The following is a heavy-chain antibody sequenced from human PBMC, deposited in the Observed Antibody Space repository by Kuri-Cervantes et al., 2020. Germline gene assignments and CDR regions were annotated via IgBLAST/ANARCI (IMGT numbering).Heavy chain of an antibody. J-gene: IGHJ6*02. V-gene: IGHV3-30-3*01. D-gene: IGHD5-18*01. CDR3: ARLGLGGQLWEHQYDYNGMDV. Sequence: GRSLRLSCAASGFTFSSYAMHWVRQAQGKGLEWVAVISYDGSNTYYADSVKGRFTISRDNSKNTLYLQMNRLRAEETAVYYCARLGLGGQLWEHQYDYNGMDVWGQGTTVTVSS. CDR1: GFTFSSYA. CDR2: ISYDGSNT.